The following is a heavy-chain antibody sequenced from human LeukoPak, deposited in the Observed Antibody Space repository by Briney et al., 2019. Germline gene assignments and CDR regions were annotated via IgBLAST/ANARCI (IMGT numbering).Heavy chain of an antibody. J-gene: IGHJ4*02. V-gene: IGHV1-69*05. Sequence: SVKVSCKAFGGTFSSYAISWVRQAPGQGLEWMGGIIPIFGTANYAQKFQGRVTITTDESTSTAYMELSSLRSEDTAVYYCARAVTTYYFDYWGQGTLVTVSS. CDR3: ARAVTTYYFDY. CDR2: IIPIFGTA. CDR1: GGTFSSYA. D-gene: IGHD4-11*01.